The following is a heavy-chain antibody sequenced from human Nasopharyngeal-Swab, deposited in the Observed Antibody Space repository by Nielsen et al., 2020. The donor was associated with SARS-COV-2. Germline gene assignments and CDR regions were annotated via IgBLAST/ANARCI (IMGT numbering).Heavy chain of an antibody. CDR3: ARMAEMATEKFDY. Sequence: WIRQPPGKALEWLANIFSNDEKSYSASLKSRLTISKDTYKSQVVLTMTNMDPVDTATYYCARMAEMATEKFDYWGQGTLVTVSS. CDR2: IFSNDEK. D-gene: IGHD5-24*01. V-gene: IGHV2-26*01. J-gene: IGHJ4*02.